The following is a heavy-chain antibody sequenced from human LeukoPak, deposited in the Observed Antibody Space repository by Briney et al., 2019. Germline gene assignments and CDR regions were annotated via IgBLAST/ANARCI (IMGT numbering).Heavy chain of an antibody. Sequence: GGSLRLSCAASGFTFSSRAMNWVRQAPGKGLEWVSTIGGSGDSTYYADSVADRFIISRDNSKNTLYLQMNSLRAEDTALYFCAKSLDGSGSYYNGDYWGQGTLVTVSS. V-gene: IGHV3-23*01. CDR3: AKSLDGSGSYYNGDY. J-gene: IGHJ4*02. CDR1: GFTFSSRA. CDR2: IGGSGDST. D-gene: IGHD3-10*01.